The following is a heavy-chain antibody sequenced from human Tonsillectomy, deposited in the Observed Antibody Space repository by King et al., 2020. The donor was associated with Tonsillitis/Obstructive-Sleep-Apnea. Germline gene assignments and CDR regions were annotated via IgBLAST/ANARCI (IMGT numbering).Heavy chain of an antibody. CDR1: GFTFDDYA. Sequence: VQLVESGGDLVQPGRSLRISCAASGFTFDDYAMHWVRQAPGKGLEWVSGITWNSGTKVYADSVKGRFTISRDNAKNSLYLQMNNLRPEDTALYYCAKAWPKVCSGGSCHSDYWGQGTLVTVSS. J-gene: IGHJ4*02. D-gene: IGHD2-15*01. CDR3: AKAWPKVCSGGSCHSDY. V-gene: IGHV3-9*01. CDR2: ITWNSGTK.